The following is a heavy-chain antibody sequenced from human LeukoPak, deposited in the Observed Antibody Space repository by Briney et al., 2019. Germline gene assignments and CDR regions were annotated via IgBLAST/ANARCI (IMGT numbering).Heavy chain of an antibody. Sequence: GGSLRLSCAASGFNFDDYTMHWVRHAPGKGLEWVSLVAWDGGGTFFADSVKGRFTVSRDNSKNSLYLQMNSLRAEDTALYYCAKDGGSGWYPEGIDYWGQGTLVTVSS. CDR3: AKDGGSGWYPEGIDY. J-gene: IGHJ4*02. CDR2: VAWDGGGT. CDR1: GFNFDDYT. V-gene: IGHV3-43*01. D-gene: IGHD6-13*01.